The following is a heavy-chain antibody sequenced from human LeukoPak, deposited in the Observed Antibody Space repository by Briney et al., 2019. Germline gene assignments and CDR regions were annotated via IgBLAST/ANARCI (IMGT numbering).Heavy chain of an antibody. CDR2: MNPNSGNT. V-gene: IGHV1-8*01. J-gene: IGHJ4*02. D-gene: IGHD5-18*01. CDR3: AKNVRDTGTFDY. Sequence: GASVKVSCKASGYSFTTYDINWVRQATGQGLEWMGWMNPNSGNTGYAQRFQGRVTMTRDTSISTAYMELNSLTPEDTAVYYCAKNVRDTGTFDYWGQGTLVTVSS. CDR1: GYSFTTYD.